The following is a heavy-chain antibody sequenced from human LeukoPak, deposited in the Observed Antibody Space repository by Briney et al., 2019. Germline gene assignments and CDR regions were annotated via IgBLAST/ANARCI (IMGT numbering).Heavy chain of an antibody. CDR3: ARTPRGDTYDILTGWNY. V-gene: IGHV3-23*01. D-gene: IGHD3-9*01. Sequence: AGGSLRLSCAASGFTFSSYAMSWVRQAPGKGLEWVSAISGSGGSTYYADSVKGRFTISRDNSKNTLYLQMNSLRAEDTAVYYCARTPRGDTYDILTGWNYWGQGTLVTVSS. CDR1: GFTFSSYA. CDR2: ISGSGGST. J-gene: IGHJ4*02.